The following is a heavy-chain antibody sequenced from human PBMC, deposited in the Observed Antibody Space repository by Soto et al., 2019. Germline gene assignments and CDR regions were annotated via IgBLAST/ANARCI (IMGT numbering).Heavy chain of an antibody. J-gene: IGHJ6*03. CDR3: ARAPYCSGGSCYGPGYYYIDV. CDR2: INPSGGST. V-gene: IGHV1-46*03. CDR1: GYAFTSYY. Sequence: ASVKVSCKASGYAFTSYYRRWVRQSHKQGLEWMGIINPSGGSTSYAQKFQGRVTMTTDTSTSTVYMELSSLRSEDTAVYYCARAPYCSGGSCYGPGYYYIDVWGKGTTVTVPS. D-gene: IGHD2-15*01.